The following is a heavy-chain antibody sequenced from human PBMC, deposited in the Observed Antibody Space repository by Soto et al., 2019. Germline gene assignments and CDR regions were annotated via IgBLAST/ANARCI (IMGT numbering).Heavy chain of an antibody. CDR3: ARVLKGAYGMDV. CDR2: IYYSGST. CDR1: GGSISSGGYY. V-gene: IGHV4-31*03. Sequence: LRLSCTVSGGSISSGGYYWSWIRQHPGKGLEWIGYIYYSGSTYYNPSLKSRVTISVDTSKNQFSLKLSSVTAADTAVYYCARVLKGAYGMDVWGQGTTVTVSS. J-gene: IGHJ6*02. D-gene: IGHD2-15*01.